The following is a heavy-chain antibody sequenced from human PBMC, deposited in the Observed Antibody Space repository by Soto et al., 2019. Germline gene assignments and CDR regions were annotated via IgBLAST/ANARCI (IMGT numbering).Heavy chain of an antibody. CDR2: IYYSGST. CDR3: ARHVRYYDSSGKGVFDI. V-gene: IGHV4-39*01. CDR1: GGSISSSSYY. Sequence: PSETLSLTCTVSGGSISSSSYYWGWIRQPPGKGLEWIGSIYYSGSTYYNPSLKSRVTISVDTSKNQFSLKLSSVTAADTAVYYCARHVRYYDSSGKGVFDIWGQGTMVTVSS. J-gene: IGHJ3*02. D-gene: IGHD3-22*01.